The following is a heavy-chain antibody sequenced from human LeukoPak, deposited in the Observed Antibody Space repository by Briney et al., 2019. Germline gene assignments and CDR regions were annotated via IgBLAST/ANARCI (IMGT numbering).Heavy chain of an antibody. CDR2: IYTSGST. CDR3: ARHLVLDCWFDP. J-gene: IGHJ5*02. V-gene: IGHV4-4*07. Sequence: SETLSLTCTVSGGSINSYYWSWIRQPAGKGVEWIGRIYTSGSTNYNPSLKSRVTISVDKSKNQFSLKLSSVTAADTAVYYCARHLVLDCWFDPWGQGTLVTVSS. D-gene: IGHD3/OR15-3a*01. CDR1: GGSINSYY.